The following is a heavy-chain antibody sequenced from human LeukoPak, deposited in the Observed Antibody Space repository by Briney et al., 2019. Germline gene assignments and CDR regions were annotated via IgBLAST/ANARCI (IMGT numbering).Heavy chain of an antibody. Sequence: GGSLRLSCAASGLTFSSYGMHCVRQAPGKGLEWVAAISYDGSNKYYADSVKGRFTISRDNSKNTLYLQMNSLRAEDTAVYYCAKDLGCSRTSCYAGLDYWGQGTLVTVSS. V-gene: IGHV3-30*18. CDR2: ISYDGSNK. CDR1: GLTFSSYG. D-gene: IGHD2-2*01. CDR3: AKDLGCSRTSCYAGLDY. J-gene: IGHJ4*02.